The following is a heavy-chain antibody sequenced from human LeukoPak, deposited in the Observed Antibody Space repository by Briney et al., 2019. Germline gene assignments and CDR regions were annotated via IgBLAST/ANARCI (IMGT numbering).Heavy chain of an antibody. D-gene: IGHD5-24*01. J-gene: IGHJ3*02. CDR1: GGSISSSSYY. Sequence: SETLSLTCTVSGGSISSSSYYWGWIRQPPGKGLEWIGSIYYSGSTYYNPSLKSRVTISVDTSKNQFSLKLSSVTAADTAVYYCASSHKVATITGFDIWGQGTMVTVSS. V-gene: IGHV4-39*01. CDR2: IYYSGST. CDR3: ASSHKVATITGFDI.